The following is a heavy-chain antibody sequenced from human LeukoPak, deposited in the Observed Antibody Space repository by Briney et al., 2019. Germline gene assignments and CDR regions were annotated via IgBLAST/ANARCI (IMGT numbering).Heavy chain of an antibody. CDR3: ARVYYSRSYDYWYFDL. CDR1: GYSISSGYS. Sequence: SETLSLTCTVSGYSISSGYSWGWIRQPPGKGLQWIGIIFHSGTAYYNPSLKSRVTISVDTSKNQFSLKLSSVTAADTAVYYCARVYYSRSYDYWYFDLWGRGTLVTVSS. V-gene: IGHV4-38-2*02. J-gene: IGHJ2*01. CDR2: IFHSGTA. D-gene: IGHD6-13*01.